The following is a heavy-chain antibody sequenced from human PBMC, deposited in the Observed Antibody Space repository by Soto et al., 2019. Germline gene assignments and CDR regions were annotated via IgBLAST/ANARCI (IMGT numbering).Heavy chain of an antibody. CDR3: ARGTTSWFDP. V-gene: IGHV4-30-2*01. CDR2: IYHSGST. CDR1: GGSISSGGYS. J-gene: IGHJ5*02. D-gene: IGHD4-17*01. Sequence: PSETLSITCAVSGGSISSGGYSWSWIRQPPGKGLEWIGYIYHSGSTYYNPSLKSRVTISVDRSKNQFSLKLSSVTAADTAVYYCARGTTSWFDPWGQGTLVTVSS.